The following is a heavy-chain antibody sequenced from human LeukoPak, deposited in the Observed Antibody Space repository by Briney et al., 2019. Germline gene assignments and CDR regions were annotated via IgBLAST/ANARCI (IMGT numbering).Heavy chain of an antibody. D-gene: IGHD4-17*01. CDR2: ISPHHGST. CDR1: GYIFTNHG. J-gene: IGHJ4*02. Sequence: GASVKVSCKASGYIFTNHGMSWVRQAPGQGLEWMGWISPHHGSTNYAQKFQGRVTMTTDTSTNTVYMEMTSLISDGTAVYYCAKGGGWAAVDYGGNFDYWGQRTLVTVSS. V-gene: IGHV1-18*01. CDR3: AKGGGWAAVDYGGNFDY.